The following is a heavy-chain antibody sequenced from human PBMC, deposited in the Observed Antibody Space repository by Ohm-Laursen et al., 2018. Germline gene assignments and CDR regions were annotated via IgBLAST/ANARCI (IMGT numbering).Heavy chain of an antibody. V-gene: IGHV3-30*18. CDR3: AKVAYDGSVGGMDV. Sequence: SLRLSCTASGFTFSSYGMHWVRQAPGKGLEWVAVISYDGSNKYYADSVKGRFIISRDNSKNTLYLQMNSLRAEDTAVYYCAKVAYDGSVGGMDVWGQGTTVTVSS. CDR2: ISYDGSNK. CDR1: GFTFSSYG. J-gene: IGHJ6*02. D-gene: IGHD3-22*01.